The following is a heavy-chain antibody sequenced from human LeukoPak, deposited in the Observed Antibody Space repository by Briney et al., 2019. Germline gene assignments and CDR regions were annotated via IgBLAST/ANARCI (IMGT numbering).Heavy chain of an antibody. J-gene: IGHJ3*02. Sequence: GGSLRLSCAASGFTFSRCWMNWVRQAPGKGLEWVANIKQDGSVKKYVDSVKGRFTISRDNAKNSLYLQMNSLRAEDTAVYYCASYRIVGGYDGFDIWGQGTMVTVSS. D-gene: IGHD2-15*01. CDR2: IKQDGSVK. CDR1: GFTFSRCW. CDR3: ASYRIVGGYDGFDI. V-gene: IGHV3-7*01.